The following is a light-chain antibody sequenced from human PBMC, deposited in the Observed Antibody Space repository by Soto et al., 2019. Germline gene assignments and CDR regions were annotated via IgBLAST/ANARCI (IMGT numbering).Light chain of an antibody. CDR1: SSDVGGYNY. J-gene: IGLJ1*01. CDR2: EVS. Sequence: QSVLTQSPSASGSPGHSVTISCTGTSSDVGGYNYVSWYQQHPGKAPKLMIYEVSQRPSGVPDRFSGSKSGNTASLTVSGLQAEDEADYYCNSYAGSNNVFGTGTKVTVL. V-gene: IGLV2-8*01. CDR3: NSYAGSNNV.